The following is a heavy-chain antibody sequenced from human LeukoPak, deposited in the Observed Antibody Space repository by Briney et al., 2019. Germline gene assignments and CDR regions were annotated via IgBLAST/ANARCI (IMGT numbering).Heavy chain of an antibody. CDR2: INHSGST. Sequence: SETLSLTCAVYGGSFSGYYWSWIRQPPGKGLEWIGEINHSGSTNYNPSLKSRVTISVDTSKNQFSLKLSSVTAADTAVYYCARDPNDYFDYWGQGTLVTVSS. V-gene: IGHV4-34*01. J-gene: IGHJ4*02. CDR3: ARDPNDYFDY. CDR1: GGSFSGYY. D-gene: IGHD2-8*01.